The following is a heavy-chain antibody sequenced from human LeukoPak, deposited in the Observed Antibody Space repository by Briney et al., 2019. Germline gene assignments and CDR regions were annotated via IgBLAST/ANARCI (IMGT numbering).Heavy chain of an antibody. D-gene: IGHD2-15*01. CDR1: GFTFSSYW. J-gene: IGHJ6*02. V-gene: IGHV3-7*01. Sequence: GGSLRLSCAASGFTFSSYWMSWVRQAPGKGLEWVANIKQDGSEKYYVDSVKGRFTISRDNAKNSLYLQMNSLRAEDTAVYYCARGQYCSGGSCYANYYYYGMDVWGQGTTVTVSS. CDR3: ARGQYCSGGSCYANYYYYGMDV. CDR2: IKQDGSEK.